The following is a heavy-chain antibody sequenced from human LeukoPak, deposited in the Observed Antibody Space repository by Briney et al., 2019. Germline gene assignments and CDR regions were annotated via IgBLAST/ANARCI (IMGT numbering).Heavy chain of an antibody. CDR3: AVDHAVASQRTASDY. Sequence: GASVKVSCKATGYTFTSYGISWVRQAPGQGLEWMGWISAYNSNTNYVQKLQGRVTMTTDTSTSTAYMELRSLTSDDTAVYYCAVDHAVASQRTASDYWGQGTLVTASS. J-gene: IGHJ4*02. CDR2: ISAYNSNT. V-gene: IGHV1-18*01. CDR1: GYTFTSYG. D-gene: IGHD6-19*01.